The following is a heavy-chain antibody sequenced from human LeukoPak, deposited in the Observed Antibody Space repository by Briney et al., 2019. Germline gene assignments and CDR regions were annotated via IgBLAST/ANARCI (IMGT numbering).Heavy chain of an antibody. Sequence: SETLSLTCTVSGGSISSSSYYWGWIRQPPGKGLEWIGSIYYSGSTYYNPSLKSRVTISVDTSKNQFSLKLSSVTAADTAVYYCARGRIFGVYYYYYMDVWGKGTTVTVSS. CDR3: ARGRIFGVYYYYYMDV. CDR1: GGSISSSSYY. D-gene: IGHD3-3*01. J-gene: IGHJ6*03. CDR2: IYYSGST. V-gene: IGHV4-39*07.